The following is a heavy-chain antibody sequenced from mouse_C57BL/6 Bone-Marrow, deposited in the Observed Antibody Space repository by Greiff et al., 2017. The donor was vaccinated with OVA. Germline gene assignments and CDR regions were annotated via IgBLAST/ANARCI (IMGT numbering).Heavy chain of an antibody. J-gene: IGHJ1*03. CDR2: INTNYGTT. V-gene: IGHV1-39*01. D-gene: IGHD1-1*01. Sequence: VQLQQSGPELVKPGASVKISCKASGYSFTDYNMNWVKQSNGKSLEWIGVINTNYGTTSYNQKFKGKATLTVDQSSSTAYMQLNSLTSEDSAVYYCARTTTVVPYWYFDVWGTGTTVTVSS. CDR3: ARTTTVVPYWYFDV. CDR1: GYSFTDYN.